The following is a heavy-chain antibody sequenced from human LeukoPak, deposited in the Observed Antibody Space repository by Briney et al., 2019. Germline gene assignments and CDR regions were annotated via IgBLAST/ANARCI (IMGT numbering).Heavy chain of an antibody. CDR1: GFTFSSYG. V-gene: IGHV3-33*08. CDR2: IWYDGSNK. D-gene: IGHD4-17*01. J-gene: IGHJ4*02. CDR3: ARDDLNYGDHIDY. Sequence: GGSLRLSCAASGFTFSSYGMHWVRQAPGKGLEWVAVIWYDGSNKYYADSVKGRFTISRDNAKNSLYLQMSSLRAEDTAVYYCARDDLNYGDHIDYWGQGTLVTVSS.